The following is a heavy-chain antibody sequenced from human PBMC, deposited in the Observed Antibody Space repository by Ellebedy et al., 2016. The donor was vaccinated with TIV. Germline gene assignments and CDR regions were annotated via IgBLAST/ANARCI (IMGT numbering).Heavy chain of an antibody. V-gene: IGHV5-51*01. Sequence: GESLKISXKGSGYSFTSYWIGWVRQMPGKGLEWMGIIYPGDSDTRYSPSFQGQVTISADKSISTAYLQWSSLKASDTAMYYCARQGFGDFNYPHFDYWGQGTLVTVSS. D-gene: IGHD3-16*01. CDR3: ARQGFGDFNYPHFDY. CDR1: GYSFTSYW. CDR2: IYPGDSDT. J-gene: IGHJ4*02.